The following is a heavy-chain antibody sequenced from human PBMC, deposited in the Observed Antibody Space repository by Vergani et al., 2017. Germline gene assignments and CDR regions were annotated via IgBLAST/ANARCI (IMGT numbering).Heavy chain of an antibody. CDR1: GFSFSSYG. J-gene: IGHJ4*02. V-gene: IGHV3-30*18. CDR2: IPYDGSKQ. Sequence: QVQLVESGGGVVQPGGSLRLSCAASGFSFSSYGMFWVRQAPGKGLEWVAAIPYDGSKQYYADSVKGRFTISRDNSKNTLYLQMNSLRAEDTAVYYCAKTQRLLEWADFWGQGTLVTVSS. CDR3: AKTQRLLEWADF. D-gene: IGHD3-3*01.